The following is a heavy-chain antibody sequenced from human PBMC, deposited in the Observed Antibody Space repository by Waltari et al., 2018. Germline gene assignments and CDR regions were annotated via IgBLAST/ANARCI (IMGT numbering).Heavy chain of an antibody. D-gene: IGHD3-3*01. V-gene: IGHV4-38-2*01. J-gene: IGHJ6*03. CDR3: TGFWSGNKYYYYYYYMDV. Sequence: QVQLQESGPGLVKPSETLSLTCAVSGYSISSGYYWGWIRQPPGKGLEWIGSIYHSGSTCYDPSRRRGVTRSVDTSKNQFSLKLSSVTAADTAGYYCTGFWSGNKYYYYYYYMDVWGKGTTVTVSS. CDR1: GYSISSGYY. CDR2: IYHSGST.